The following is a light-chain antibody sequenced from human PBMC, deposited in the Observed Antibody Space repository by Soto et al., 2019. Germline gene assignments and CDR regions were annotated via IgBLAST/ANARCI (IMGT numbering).Light chain of an antibody. Sequence: DIVMTQSPDSLAVSLGERATINCKSSQSVLYSSNNKNYLAWYQQKPGQPPRELISWASARESGVPDRFSGSGSGTDFTLTISSLQAEDVAVYYCQQFYTTLGTFGQGTKLEIK. CDR3: QQFYTTLGT. CDR2: WAS. V-gene: IGKV4-1*01. CDR1: QSVLYSSNNKNY. J-gene: IGKJ2*01.